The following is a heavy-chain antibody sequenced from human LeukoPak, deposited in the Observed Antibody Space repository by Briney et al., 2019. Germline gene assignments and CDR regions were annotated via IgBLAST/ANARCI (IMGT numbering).Heavy chain of an antibody. CDR2: IYYSGST. V-gene: IGHV4-39*01. CDR3: ARPGGYSGYDVDY. Sequence: SETLSLTCTVSGGSISSSSYYWGWVRQPPGKGLEWIGSIYYSGSTYYNPSLKSRVTISVDTSKNQFSLKLSSVTAADTAVYYCARPGGYSGYDVDYWGQGTLVTVSS. J-gene: IGHJ4*02. D-gene: IGHD5-12*01. CDR1: GGSISSSSYY.